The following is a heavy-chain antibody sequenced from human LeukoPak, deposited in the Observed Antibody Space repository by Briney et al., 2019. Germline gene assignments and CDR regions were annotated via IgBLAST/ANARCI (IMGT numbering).Heavy chain of an antibody. D-gene: IGHD5-18*01. CDR2: ISNDRRDT. Sequence: PGGSLRLSCAASGLTFRSQGMSWVRQAPEKGLEWVSSISNDRRDTYYADSVRGRFTISRDNYDNTLYLQMNSLRAEDTAVYYCARGIGSAMVTPDYWGQGTLVTVSS. CDR1: GLTFRSQG. CDR3: ARGIGSAMVTPDY. V-gene: IGHV3-23*01. J-gene: IGHJ4*02.